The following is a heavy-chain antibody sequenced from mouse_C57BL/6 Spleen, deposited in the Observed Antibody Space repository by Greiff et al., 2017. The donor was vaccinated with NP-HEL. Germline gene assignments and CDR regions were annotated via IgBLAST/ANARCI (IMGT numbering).Heavy chain of an antibody. CDR1: GYAFSSYW. V-gene: IGHV1-80*01. CDR2: IYPGDGDT. Sequence: VQLQESGAELVKPGASVKISCKASGYAFSSYWMNWVKQRPGKGLEWIGQIYPGDGDTNYNGKFKGKATLTADKSSSTAYMQLSSLTSEDSAVYFCARPVYYGGYFDVWGTGTTVTVSS. D-gene: IGHD1-1*01. J-gene: IGHJ1*03. CDR3: ARPVYYGGYFDV.